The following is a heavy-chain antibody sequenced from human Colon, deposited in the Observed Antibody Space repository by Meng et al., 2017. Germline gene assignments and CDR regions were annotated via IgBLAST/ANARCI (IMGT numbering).Heavy chain of an antibody. Sequence: QVQLVQSGAEVKKPGASVTVSCKASGYTLYIHWVRLRPGEGLEWMGRINPRTGDTKSAKSFQGRVTMTRDTSTTTFSMDLRSLTTDDSAIYFCARESADGGSFDLWGQGTLVTVSS. J-gene: IGHJ4*02. CDR3: ARESADGGSFDL. V-gene: IGHV1-2*06. D-gene: IGHD2-15*01. CDR2: INPRTGDT. CDR1: GYTLY.